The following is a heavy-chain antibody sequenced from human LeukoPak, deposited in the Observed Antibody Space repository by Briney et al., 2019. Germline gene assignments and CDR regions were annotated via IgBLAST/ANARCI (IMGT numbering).Heavy chain of an antibody. CDR2: MNPNSGNT. CDR3: ARSLDGYNDNFDY. D-gene: IGHD5-24*01. V-gene: IGHV1-8*01. Sequence: VASVKVSCKASGYTFTSYDINWVRQATGQGLEWMGWMNPNSGNTGYAQKFQGRVTMTRNTSISTAYMELSSLRSEDTAVYYCARSLDGYNDNFDYWGQGTLVTASS. CDR1: GYTFTSYD. J-gene: IGHJ4*02.